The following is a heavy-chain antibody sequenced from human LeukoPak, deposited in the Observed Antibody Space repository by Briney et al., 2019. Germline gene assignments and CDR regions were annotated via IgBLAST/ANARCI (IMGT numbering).Heavy chain of an antibody. Sequence: SQTLSLTCTVSGGSISSGSYYWSWIRQPAGKGLEWIGRIYTSGSTNYNPSLKSRVTISVDTSKNQFSLKLSSVTAADTAVYYCAREVPAARNDAFDIWGQGTMVTVSS. D-gene: IGHD2-2*01. V-gene: IGHV4-61*02. CDR2: IYTSGST. CDR3: AREVPAARNDAFDI. J-gene: IGHJ3*02. CDR1: GGSISSGSYY.